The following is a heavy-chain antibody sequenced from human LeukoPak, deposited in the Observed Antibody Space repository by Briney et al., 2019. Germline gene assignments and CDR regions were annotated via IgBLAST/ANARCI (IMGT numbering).Heavy chain of an antibody. J-gene: IGHJ4*02. CDR3: ARDLKDLTIFGVVTSFDY. V-gene: IGHV3-7*01. D-gene: IGHD3-3*01. CDR1: GFTFSSYW. Sequence: PGGSLRLSCAASGFTFSSYWMSWVRQAPGKGLEWVANIKQDGSEKYYVDSAKGRFTISRDNAKNSLYLQMNSLRAEDTAVYYCARDLKDLTIFGVVTSFDYWGQGTLVTVSS. CDR2: IKQDGSEK.